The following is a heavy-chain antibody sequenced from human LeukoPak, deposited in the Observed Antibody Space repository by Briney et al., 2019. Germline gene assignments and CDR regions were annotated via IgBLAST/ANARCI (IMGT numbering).Heavy chain of an antibody. D-gene: IGHD3-22*01. CDR1: GGSISSYY. CDR3: ARGADSSGYYSIFYFDY. J-gene: IGHJ4*02. Sequence: SETLSLTCTVSGGSISSYYWNWIRQPPGPGREWIGYIYYSGSTNYNPSLKSRVTISVDTSKNQFSLKLSSVTAADTAVYYCARGADSSGYYSIFYFDYWGQGTLVTVSS. CDR2: IYYSGST. V-gene: IGHV4-59*01.